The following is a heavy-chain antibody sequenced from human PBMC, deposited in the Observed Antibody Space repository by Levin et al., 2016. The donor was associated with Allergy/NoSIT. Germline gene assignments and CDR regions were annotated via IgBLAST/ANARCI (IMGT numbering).Heavy chain of an antibody. CDR2: IYTSGST. V-gene: IGHV4-61*02. CDR1: GGSISSGSYY. D-gene: IGHD2-15*01. Sequence: SETLSLTCTVSGGSISSGSYYWSWIRQPAGKGLEWIGRIYTSGSTNYNPSLKSRVTISVDTSKNQFSLKLSSVTAADTAVYYCARQKDKGWFDPWGQGTLVTVSS. J-gene: IGHJ5*02. CDR3: ARQKDKGWFDP.